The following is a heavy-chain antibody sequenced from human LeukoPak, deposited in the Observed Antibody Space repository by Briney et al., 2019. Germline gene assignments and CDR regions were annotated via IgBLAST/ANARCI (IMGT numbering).Heavy chain of an antibody. J-gene: IGHJ3*02. D-gene: IGHD3-3*01. Sequence: PGGSLRLSCAASGFTFRSYSMNWVRQAPGKGLEWVSYISSSSSTSTISYADSVKGRFTISRDNSKNTLFLQMVSLRAEDTAVYYCVKEQTFFGVVMDIWGQGTMVTVSS. CDR2: ISSSSSTSTI. CDR1: GFTFRSYS. V-gene: IGHV3-48*01. CDR3: VKEQTFFGVVMDI.